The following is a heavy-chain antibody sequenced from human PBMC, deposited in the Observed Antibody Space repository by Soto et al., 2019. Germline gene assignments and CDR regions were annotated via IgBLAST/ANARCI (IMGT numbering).Heavy chain of an antibody. CDR3: ARRIIGPATHQIDY. J-gene: IGHJ4*02. CDR2: IFWNGDK. V-gene: IGHV2-5*01. CDR1: GFSLTASGEG. Sequence: QITLKESGPTLVKPIQTLTLTCTFYGFSLTASGEGVARIRQPPGKALQWLALIFWNGDKVYSASLRSRLTITKDTSKNQVVLTMSNMAPGDAATYCCARRIIGPATHQIDYWGQGTLVTVSS.